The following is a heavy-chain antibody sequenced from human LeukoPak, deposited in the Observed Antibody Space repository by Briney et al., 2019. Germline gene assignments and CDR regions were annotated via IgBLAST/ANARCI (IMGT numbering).Heavy chain of an antibody. D-gene: IGHD6-13*01. V-gene: IGHV4-34*01. J-gene: IGHJ5*02. Sequence: SETLSLTCAVYGGSFSGYYWSWIRQPPGKGLEWIGEINHSGSTNYNPSLKSRVTISVDTSKNQFSLKLSSVTAADTAVYYCARAILGAAAPWGQGTLVTVSS. CDR3: ARAILGAAAP. CDR1: GGSFSGYY. CDR2: INHSGST.